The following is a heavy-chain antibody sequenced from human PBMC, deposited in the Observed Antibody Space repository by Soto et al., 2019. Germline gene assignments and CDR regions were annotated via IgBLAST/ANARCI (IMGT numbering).Heavy chain of an antibody. J-gene: IGHJ4*02. CDR3: AKEFDTSRKTLDY. CDR2: ISSDGSRQ. D-gene: IGHD3-9*01. Sequence: QPGGSLRLSCAASGFTFSSFAMHWVRQSPVKGLEWLAVISSDGSRQYYADSMQGRFTVSRDNFKNTLFLQMNSLRVEDTAVYYCAKEFDTSRKTLDYWGQGALVTVSS. V-gene: IGHV3-30-3*01. CDR1: GFTFSSFA.